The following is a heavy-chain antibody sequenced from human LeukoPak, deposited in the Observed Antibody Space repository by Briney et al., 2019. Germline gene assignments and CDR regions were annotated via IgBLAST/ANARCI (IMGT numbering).Heavy chain of an antibody. V-gene: IGHV3-23*01. D-gene: IGHD2-2*01. Sequence: GGSLRLSCAASGFTFDDYAMHWVRQAPGKGLEWVSAISGSGGSTYYADSVKGRFTISRDNSKNTLYLQMNSLRAEDTAVYYCAKADPSWTNDYWGQGTLVTVSS. CDR1: GFTFDDYA. CDR2: ISGSGGST. J-gene: IGHJ4*02. CDR3: AKADPSWTNDY.